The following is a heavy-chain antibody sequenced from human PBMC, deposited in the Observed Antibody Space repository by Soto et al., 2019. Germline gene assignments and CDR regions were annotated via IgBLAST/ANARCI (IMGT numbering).Heavy chain of an antibody. V-gene: IGHV3-11*01. CDR3: ARQGPRYNYRYD. J-gene: IGHJ4*02. CDR2: ISSSGSTI. CDR1: GFTFSDYY. D-gene: IGHD5-18*01. Sequence: GGSLRLSCAASGFTFSDYYMSWIRQAPGKGLEWVSYISSSGSTIYYADSVKGRFTISRDNAENSLFLQMNSLTAEDTAIYYCARQGPRYNYRYDWGQGTLVTVSS.